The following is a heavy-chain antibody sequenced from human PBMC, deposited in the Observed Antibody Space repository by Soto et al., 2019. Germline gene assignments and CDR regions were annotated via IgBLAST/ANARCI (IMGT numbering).Heavy chain of an antibody. CDR3: ARDRGSGYPFDFDS. V-gene: IGHV4-61*01. D-gene: IGHD3-22*01. CDR2: IYYTGST. CDR1: GGSVSSGSYY. Sequence: PSETLSLTCTVSGGSVSSGSYYWSWIRQPPGKGLEWLGYIYYTGSTNYNPSLKSRVTISVDTSKNQFSLNLSSVTAADTAVYYCARDRGSGYPFDFDSWGQGTLVTAPQ. J-gene: IGHJ4*02.